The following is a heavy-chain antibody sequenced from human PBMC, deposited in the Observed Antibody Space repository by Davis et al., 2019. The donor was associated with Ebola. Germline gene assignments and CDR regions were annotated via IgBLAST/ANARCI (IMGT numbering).Heavy chain of an antibody. CDR1: GYSFNSYG. D-gene: IGHD6-6*01. CDR2: INGFNGNT. Sequence: AASVNVSCMASGYSFNSYGISWVRQAPGQGLEWMGWINGFNGNTNYAQKLQGRVTMTTDPLANIAYMELRGLRSDETAVYYCARGRYPTSSLDFWGQGTPVTVSS. J-gene: IGHJ4*02. CDR3: ARGRYPTSSLDF. V-gene: IGHV1-18*01.